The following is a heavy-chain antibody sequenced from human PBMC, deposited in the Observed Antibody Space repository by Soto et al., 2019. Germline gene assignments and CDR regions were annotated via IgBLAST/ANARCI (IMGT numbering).Heavy chain of an antibody. CDR1: GFLFSSHG. V-gene: IGHV3-33*01. Sequence: QVQLVESGGGVVQPGRPLRLSCATSGFLFSSHGYHWVRQAPGKGLEWVGAIWHDGSKIYYADSVKGRFTISRDDSKNTLYLQMNSLRAADTVVYHGARDDGITVLNFWGQGTLVNVSS. J-gene: IGHJ4*02. CDR3: ARDDGITVLNF. CDR2: IWHDGSKI. D-gene: IGHD1-20*01.